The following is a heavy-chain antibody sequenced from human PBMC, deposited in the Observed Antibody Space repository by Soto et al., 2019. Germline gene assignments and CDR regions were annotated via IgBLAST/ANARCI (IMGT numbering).Heavy chain of an antibody. V-gene: IGHV4-59*12. D-gene: IGHD6-13*01. CDR3: ARVLAAADNNWFDP. J-gene: IGHJ5*02. Sequence: PSETLSLTCTVSGGSISSYYWSWIRQPPGKGLEWIGYIYYSGSTYYNPSLKSRVTISVDTSKNQFSLKLSSVTAADTAVYYCARVLAAADNNWFDPWGQGTLVTVSS. CDR1: GGSISSYY. CDR2: IYYSGST.